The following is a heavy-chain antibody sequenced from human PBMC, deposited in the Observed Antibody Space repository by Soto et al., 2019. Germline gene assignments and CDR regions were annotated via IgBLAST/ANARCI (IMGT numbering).Heavy chain of an antibody. J-gene: IGHJ4*02. CDR3: ARAEYYYGSGSSGPIDY. D-gene: IGHD3-10*01. Sequence: QLQLQESGSGLVKPSQTLSLTCAVSGGSISSGGYSWSWIRQPPGKGLEWIGYIYHSGSTYYNPSLKSRVTISVDRSKNQFSLKLSSVTAADTAVYYCARAEYYYGSGSSGPIDYWGQGTLVTVSS. V-gene: IGHV4-30-2*01. CDR1: GGSISSGGYS. CDR2: IYHSGST.